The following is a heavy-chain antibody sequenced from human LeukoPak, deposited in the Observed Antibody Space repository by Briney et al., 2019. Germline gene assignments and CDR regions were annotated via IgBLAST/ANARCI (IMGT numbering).Heavy chain of an antibody. CDR2: IYYSGST. Sequence: SETLSLTCTVSGGSISSGDYYWSWIRQHPGKGLEWIGYIYYSGSTYYNPSLKSRVTISVDTSKDQPSLKLSSVTATDTAVFYCARSAYSSSWYRGENYYYGMDVWGQGTTVTVSS. V-gene: IGHV4-31*03. CDR3: ARSAYSSSWYRGENYYYGMDV. J-gene: IGHJ6*02. CDR1: GGSISSGDYY. D-gene: IGHD6-13*01.